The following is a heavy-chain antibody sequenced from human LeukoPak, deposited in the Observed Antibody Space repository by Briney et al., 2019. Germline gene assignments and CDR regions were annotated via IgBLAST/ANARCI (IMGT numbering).Heavy chain of an antibody. CDR1: GGTFSSYA. J-gene: IGHJ5*02. Sequence: SVKVSCKASGGTFSSYAISWVRQAPGQGLEWMGRIIPILGIANYAQKFQGRVTITADKSTSTAYMELSSLRSEDTAVYYCARDQVVFGVVIPLKNWFDPWGQGTPVTVSS. D-gene: IGHD3-3*01. CDR3: ARDQVVFGVVIPLKNWFDP. V-gene: IGHV1-69*04. CDR2: IIPILGIA.